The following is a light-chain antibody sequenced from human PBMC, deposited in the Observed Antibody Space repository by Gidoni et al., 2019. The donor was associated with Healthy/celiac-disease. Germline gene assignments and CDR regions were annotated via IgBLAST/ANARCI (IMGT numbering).Light chain of an antibody. CDR2: DAS. Sequence: EIVLTQSPATLSSSPGERATLSCRASQSVSSYLAWYQQKPGQAPRLLIYDASNRATGIPARFSGSGSGTDFTLTISSLEPEDFAVYYCQQRSNWPPMYTFGQXTKLGIK. V-gene: IGKV3-11*01. CDR3: QQRSNWPPMYT. J-gene: IGKJ2*01. CDR1: QSVSSY.